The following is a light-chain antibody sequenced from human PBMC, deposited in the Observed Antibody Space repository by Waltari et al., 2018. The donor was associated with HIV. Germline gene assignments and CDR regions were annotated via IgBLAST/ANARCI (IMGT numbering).Light chain of an antibody. CDR1: QSILSSSGNKYF. Sequence: DIVIPQPPESLTVSLDERATISCKSSQSILSSSGNKYFLAWYQQKPGQPPKSLIYWASTRAAGVPARFSGSDSGTDFTLTISSLRAEDVAVYYCHEYHTTPYTFGQGTKLEI. CDR2: WAS. J-gene: IGKJ2*01. CDR3: HEYHTTPYT. V-gene: IGKV4-1*01.